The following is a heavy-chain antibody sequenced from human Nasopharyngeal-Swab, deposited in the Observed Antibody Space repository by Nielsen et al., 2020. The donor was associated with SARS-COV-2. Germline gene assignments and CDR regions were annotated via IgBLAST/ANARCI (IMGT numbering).Heavy chain of an antibody. V-gene: IGHV3-48*01. CDR1: GFAFTAYS. CDR3: VREFEATGATYLDY. Sequence: GESLKISCAASGFAFTAYSMDWVRQAPGKGLEWVSYITSSSSTRYDADSMESRFIVSRDKAKNSLYLQMSSLEVEDTAVYYCVREFEATGATYLDYWGLGTLVTVSS. CDR2: ITSSSSTR. J-gene: IGHJ4*02. D-gene: IGHD1-26*01.